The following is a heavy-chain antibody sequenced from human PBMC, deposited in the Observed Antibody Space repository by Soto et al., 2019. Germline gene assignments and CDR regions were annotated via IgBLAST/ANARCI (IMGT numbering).Heavy chain of an antibody. CDR2: ISYDGSNK. D-gene: IGHD3-3*01. Sequence: PGGSLRLSCAASGFTFSSYAMHWVRQAPGKGLEWVAVISYDGSNKYYADSVKGRFTISRDNSKNTLYLQMNSLRAEDTAVYYCARDSMGWLGYYYYGMDVWGQGTTVTV. CDR3: ARDSMGWLGYYYYGMDV. V-gene: IGHV3-30-3*01. CDR1: GFTFSSYA. J-gene: IGHJ6*02.